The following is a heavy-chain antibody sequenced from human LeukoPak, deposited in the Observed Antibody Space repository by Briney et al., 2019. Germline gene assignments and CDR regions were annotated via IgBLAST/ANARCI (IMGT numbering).Heavy chain of an antibody. CDR1: GFTFSSYA. V-gene: IGHV3-23*01. D-gene: IGHD3-22*01. J-gene: IGHJ4*02. Sequence: PGGFLRLSCAASGFTFSSYAMNWVRRAPGKGLEWVSALSGSGGSTYYADSVRGRFTISRDNSKNTLYLQMNSLRAEDTAVYYCAISYDDSLSGGFDYWGQGTLVTVSS. CDR2: LSGSGGST. CDR3: AISYDDSLSGGFDY.